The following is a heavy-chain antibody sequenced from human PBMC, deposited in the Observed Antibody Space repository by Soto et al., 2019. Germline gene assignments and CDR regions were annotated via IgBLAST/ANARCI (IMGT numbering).Heavy chain of an antibody. Sequence: QVQLQESGPGLVKPSQTLSLTCSVSGDSISSGGYYWNWIRQLPGKGLEWIGYTSYSGSTYYNPSLNSRSTISVDTSKNQSSLKLTSVTAAATAVYYCARDEGAQFDWYFDLWGRGTLVTVSS. CDR2: TSYSGST. CDR1: GDSISSGGYY. J-gene: IGHJ2*01. CDR3: ARDEGAQFDWYFDL. V-gene: IGHV4-31*03.